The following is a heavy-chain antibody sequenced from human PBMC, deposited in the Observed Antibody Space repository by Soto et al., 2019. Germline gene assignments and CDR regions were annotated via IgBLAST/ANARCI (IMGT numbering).Heavy chain of an antibody. Sequence: GGSLRLSCAASGFTFSSYWMSWVRQAPGKGLEWVANIKQDGSEKYYVDCVKGRFTISRDNAKNSLYLQMSSLRAEDTAVYYCAREGSCYLSPGVDYWGQGTLVTVSS. V-gene: IGHV3-7*05. CDR1: GFTFSSYW. D-gene: IGHD5-18*01. CDR3: AREGSCYLSPGVDY. CDR2: IKQDGSEK. J-gene: IGHJ4*02.